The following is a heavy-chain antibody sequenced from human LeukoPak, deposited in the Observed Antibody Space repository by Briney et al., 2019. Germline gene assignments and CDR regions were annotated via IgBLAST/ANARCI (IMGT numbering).Heavy chain of an antibody. J-gene: IGHJ5*02. V-gene: IGHV4-59*12. CDR1: GGPISCYY. CDR2: ISNTGTT. D-gene: IGHD2-2*01. CDR3: AAKGCSSTSCQSYNWFDP. Sequence: PSETLSLTCTVSGGPISCYYWSWIRQPPGKGLEGIGFISNTGTTNYNPSLKSRVTISVDTSKNQFSLKLSSVTAADTAVYYCAAKGCSSTSCQSYNWFDPWGQGTLVTVSS.